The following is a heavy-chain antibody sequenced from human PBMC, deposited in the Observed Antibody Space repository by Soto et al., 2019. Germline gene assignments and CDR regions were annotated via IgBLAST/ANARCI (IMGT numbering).Heavy chain of an antibody. CDR2: SGST. D-gene: IGHD6-19*01. Sequence: QVQLQESGPGLVKPSETLSLTCTVSGGSVSSYYWSWIRQPPGKGLEWIGYSGSTNYNPSLKSRVTISVDTSKNQVSLNLSSVTAADTAVYYCARLSAGWLDPWGQGTLVTVAS. V-gene: IGHV4-59*02. CDR3: ARLSAGWLDP. CDR1: GGSVSSYY. J-gene: IGHJ5*02.